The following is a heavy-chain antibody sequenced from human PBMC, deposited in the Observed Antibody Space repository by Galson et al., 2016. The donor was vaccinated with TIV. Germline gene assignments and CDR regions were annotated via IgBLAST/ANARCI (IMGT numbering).Heavy chain of an antibody. D-gene: IGHD2-8*01. Sequence: SLRLSCAASGFTVSNNYMMWVRQAPGKGLEWVSLIYSQGSTHYADSVKGRFTISRDNSKNTLYLQMNRLTPEETAVYYCARDGNGGGYWGQGTLVTVSS. CDR1: GFTVSNNY. J-gene: IGHJ4*02. CDR3: ARDGNGGGY. V-gene: IGHV3-53*05. CDR2: IYSQGST.